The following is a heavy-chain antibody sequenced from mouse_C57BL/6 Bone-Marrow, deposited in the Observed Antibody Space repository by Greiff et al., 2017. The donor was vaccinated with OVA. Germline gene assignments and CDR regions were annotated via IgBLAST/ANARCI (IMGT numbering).Heavy chain of an antibody. D-gene: IGHD2-4*01. J-gene: IGHJ2*01. Sequence: EVQLQQSGGGLVQPGGSLSLSCAASGFTFTDYYMSWVRQPPGKALEWLGFIRNKANGYTTEYSASVKGRFTISRDNSQSILYLQMNALRAEDSATYYCARSPYDDEDYFDYWGQGTTLTVSS. CDR3: ARSPYDDEDYFDY. CDR1: GFTFTDYY. CDR2: IRNKANGYTT. V-gene: IGHV7-3*01.